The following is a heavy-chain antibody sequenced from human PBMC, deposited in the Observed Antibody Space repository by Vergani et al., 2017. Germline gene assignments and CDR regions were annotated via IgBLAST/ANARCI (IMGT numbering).Heavy chain of an antibody. J-gene: IGHJ6*03. Sequence: QMQLVQSGPEVKKPGTSVKVSCKASGFTFTSSAMQWVRQARGQRLEWLGWIVVGSGNTNYAQKFQERVTITRDMSKSTAYMELSILRSEDTAVYYCAAESTVTTDYYYMDVWGKGTTVTVSS. CDR2: IVVGSGNT. CDR1: GFTFTSSA. V-gene: IGHV1-58*02. CDR3: AAESTVTTDYYYMDV. D-gene: IGHD4-11*01.